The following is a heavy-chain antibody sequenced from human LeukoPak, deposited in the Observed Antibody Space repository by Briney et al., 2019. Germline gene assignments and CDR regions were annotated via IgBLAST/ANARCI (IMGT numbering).Heavy chain of an antibody. CDR2: IGTGGDT. J-gene: IGHJ4*02. CDR1: GFTFSSSD. V-gene: IGHV3-13*01. Sequence: GGSLRLSCAASGFTFSSSDMHWVRQPTGKGLEWVSAIGTGGDTYYADSVKGRFTISRDNSKNTLYLQMNSLRTGDTAVYYCAKDRDSSSDYWGQGTLVTVSS. CDR3: AKDRDSSSDY. D-gene: IGHD6-6*01.